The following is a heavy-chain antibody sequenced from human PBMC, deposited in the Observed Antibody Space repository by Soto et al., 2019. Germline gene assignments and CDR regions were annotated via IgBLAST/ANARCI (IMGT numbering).Heavy chain of an antibody. CDR1: GFTFSNYG. Sequence: HPGGSLRLSXAASGFTFSNYGMHWVRQAPGKGLEWVAVISDDGVSKYYADSVQGRFTISRDNSESAVFLQMNSLRPDDTALYFCARAYYFGSGTSYTLYYWGQGTQVTVSS. V-gene: IGHV3-30*03. CDR2: ISDDGVSK. J-gene: IGHJ4*02. D-gene: IGHD3-10*01. CDR3: ARAYYFGSGTSYTLYY.